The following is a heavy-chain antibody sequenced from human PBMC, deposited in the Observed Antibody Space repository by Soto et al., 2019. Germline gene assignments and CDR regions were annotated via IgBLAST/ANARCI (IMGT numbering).Heavy chain of an antibody. CDR3: AKGGDYDYFGMEV. Sequence: GGSLRLSCASSVFTFSSYGMHCVRHSPGKGLEWVAVISYDGSNKYYADSVKGRFTISRDNSKNTLYLQMNSLRAEDTAVYYCAKGGDYDYFGMEVWGQGTTVNVSS. V-gene: IGHV3-30*18. J-gene: IGHJ6*01. CDR2: ISYDGSNK. CDR1: VFTFSSYG.